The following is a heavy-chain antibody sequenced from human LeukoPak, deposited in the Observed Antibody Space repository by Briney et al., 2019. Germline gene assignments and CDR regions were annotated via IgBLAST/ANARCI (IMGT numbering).Heavy chain of an antibody. CDR2: ISSNGGST. V-gene: IGHV3-64*01. J-gene: IGHJ4*02. CDR3: ARGSYGQYYFDY. Sequence: GGSLRLSCAASGFTFSSYAMHWVRQAPGKGLEYVSAISSNGGSTYYAHSVKGRFTISRDNSKNTLYLQMGSLRAEDMAVYYCARGSYGQYYFDYWGQGTLVTVSS. CDR1: GFTFSSYA. D-gene: IGHD5-18*01.